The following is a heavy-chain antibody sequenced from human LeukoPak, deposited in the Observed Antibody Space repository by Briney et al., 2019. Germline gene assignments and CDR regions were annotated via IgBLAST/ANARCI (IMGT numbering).Heavy chain of an antibody. V-gene: IGHV3-7*01. CDR1: GFTFSSYW. CDR3: ARGLRWCDY. CDR2: IKNDGGEK. D-gene: IGHD4-23*01. Sequence: PGGSLRLSCAASGFTFSSYWMRWVRQPPGKGLEWVANIKNDGGEKDYVDSVKGRFTISRDNAKNSLYLQMNSLRAEDTAVYYCARGLRWCDYWGQGTLVTVSS. J-gene: IGHJ4*02.